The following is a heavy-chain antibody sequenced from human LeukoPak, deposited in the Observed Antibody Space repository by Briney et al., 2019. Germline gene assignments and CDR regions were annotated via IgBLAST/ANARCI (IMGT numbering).Heavy chain of an antibody. D-gene: IGHD3-22*01. V-gene: IGHV4-59*08. Sequence: SETLSLTCTVSGGSIRTYYWSWIRQPPGKGLEWIGYIYYSGSTNYNPSLKSRVTISVDTSKNQFSLKLSSVTAADTAVYYCARIPRGYYYDSSGYFFDYWGQGTLVTVSS. J-gene: IGHJ4*02. CDR2: IYYSGST. CDR1: GGSIRTYY. CDR3: ARIPRGYYYDSSGYFFDY.